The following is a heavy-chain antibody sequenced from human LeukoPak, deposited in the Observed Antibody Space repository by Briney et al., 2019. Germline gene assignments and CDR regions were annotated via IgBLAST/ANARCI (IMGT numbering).Heavy chain of an antibody. Sequence: PSETLSLTCTGSGGSISSSSYSWGWIRQPPGKGLEWIGSIYYSGSTYYNPSLKSRVTISVDTSKNQFSLKLSSVTAADTAVYYCAGHYDSSGYYYSDAFDIWGQGTMVTVSS. J-gene: IGHJ3*02. D-gene: IGHD3-22*01. CDR2: IYYSGST. CDR1: GGSISSSSYS. V-gene: IGHV4-39*01. CDR3: AGHYDSSGYYYSDAFDI.